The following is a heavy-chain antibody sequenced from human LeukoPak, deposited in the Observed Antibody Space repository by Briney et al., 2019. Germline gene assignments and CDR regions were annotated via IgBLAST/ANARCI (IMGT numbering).Heavy chain of an antibody. D-gene: IGHD6-19*01. V-gene: IGHV1-2*06. CDR2: INPNSGGT. J-gene: IGHJ5*02. Sequence: ASVKVSCKASGYTFTGYYMHWVRQAPGQGLEWMGRINPNSGGTNYAQKFQGRVTMTRDTSISTAYMELSRLRSDDTAVYYCARDSSGWYSWPPISWFDPWGQGTLVTVSS. CDR3: ARDSSGWYSWPPISWFDP. CDR1: GYTFTGYY.